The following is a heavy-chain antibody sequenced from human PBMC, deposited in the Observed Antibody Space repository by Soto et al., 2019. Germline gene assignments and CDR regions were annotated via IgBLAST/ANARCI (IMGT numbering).Heavy chain of an antibody. V-gene: IGHV4-39*01. CDR3: ARLPEDIVVVPAAHFP. J-gene: IGHJ4*02. CDR1: GGSISSSSYY. CDR2: IYYSGST. D-gene: IGHD2-2*01. Sequence: QLQLQESGPGLVKPSETLSLTCTVSGGSISSSSYYWGWIRQPPGKGLEWIGSIYYSGSTYYNPSLKSRVTISVDTSKNQFSLKLSSVTAADTAVYYCARLPEDIVVVPAAHFPWGQGTLVTVSS.